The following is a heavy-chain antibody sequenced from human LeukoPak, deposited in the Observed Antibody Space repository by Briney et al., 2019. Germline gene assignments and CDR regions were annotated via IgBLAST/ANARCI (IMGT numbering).Heavy chain of an antibody. CDR3: ARADYYGSGSYYWVAGWFDP. CDR2: IYTSGST. V-gene: IGHV4-61*02. D-gene: IGHD3-10*01. J-gene: IGHJ5*02. CDR1: GGSISSGSYH. Sequence: SQTLSLTCTVSGGSISSGSYHWSWIRQPAGKGLEWIGRIYTSGSTNYNPSLKSRVTISVDTSKNQFSLKLSSVTAADTAVYYCARADYYGSGSYYWVAGWFDPWGQGTLVTVSS.